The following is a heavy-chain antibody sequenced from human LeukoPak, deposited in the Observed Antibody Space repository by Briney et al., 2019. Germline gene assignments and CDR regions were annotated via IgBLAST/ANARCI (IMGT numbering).Heavy chain of an antibody. CDR3: ARHWGSSSHYDY. CDR2: IYTSGST. Sequence: SETLSLTCTVSGGSISSYYWSRIRQPPGKGLEWIGYIYTSGSTNYNPSLKSRVTISVDTSKNQFSLKLSSVTAADTAVYYCARHWGSSSHYDYWGQGTLVTVSS. CDR1: GGSISSYY. J-gene: IGHJ4*02. V-gene: IGHV4-4*09. D-gene: IGHD6-13*01.